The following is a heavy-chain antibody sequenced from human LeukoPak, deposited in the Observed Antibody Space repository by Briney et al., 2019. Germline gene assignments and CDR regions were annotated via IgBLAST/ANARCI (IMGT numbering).Heavy chain of an antibody. D-gene: IGHD6-13*01. V-gene: IGHV4-34*01. CDR3: ARAKYLEAAAGTLVGRDY. Sequence: SETLSLTCAVYGGSFSGYYWSWIRQPPGKGLEWIGEINHSGSTNYNPSLKSRVTRSVDTSKNQFSLKLSSVTAADTAVYYCARAKYLEAAAGTLVGRDYWGQGTLVTVSS. J-gene: IGHJ4*02. CDR1: GGSFSGYY. CDR2: INHSGST.